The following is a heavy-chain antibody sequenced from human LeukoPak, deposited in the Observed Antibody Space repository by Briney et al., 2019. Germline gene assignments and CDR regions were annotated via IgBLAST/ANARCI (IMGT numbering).Heavy chain of an antibody. CDR3: ARSRTSFYQGSYYRPYYFDY. CDR1: GFTVSSNY. D-gene: IGHD3-10*01. J-gene: IGHJ4*02. V-gene: IGHV3-66*01. Sequence: GGSLRLSCAASGFTVSSNYMSWVRQAPGKGLEWVSVIYSGGSTYYADSVKGRFTISRDNSKNTLYLQMNSLRAEDTAVYYCARSRTSFYQGSYYRPYYFDYWGQGTLVTVSS. CDR2: IYSGGST.